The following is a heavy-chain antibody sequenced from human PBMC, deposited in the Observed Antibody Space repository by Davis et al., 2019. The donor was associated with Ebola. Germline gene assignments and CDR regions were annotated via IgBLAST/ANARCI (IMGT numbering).Heavy chain of an antibody. J-gene: IGHJ4*02. CDR2: IDGPTTNT. Sequence: ESLKISCAASGFTFRNYAMIWVRQAPGKGLEWVSTIDGPTTNTHYGDSVQGRFTISRDNSKNTLFLQMNSLRPEDTAVYYCPSWLSSHFDFWGRGTLVTVSS. CDR1: GFTFRNYA. CDR3: PSWLSSHFDF. V-gene: IGHV3-23*01. D-gene: IGHD3-22*01.